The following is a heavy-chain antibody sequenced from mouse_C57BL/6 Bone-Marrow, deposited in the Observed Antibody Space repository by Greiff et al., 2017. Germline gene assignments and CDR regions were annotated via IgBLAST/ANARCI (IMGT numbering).Heavy chain of an antibody. CDR3: TTEKCPVYFDY. CDR2: IDPEDGDT. CDR1: GFNIKDYY. Sequence: EVQLQQSGAELVRPGASVKLSCTASGFNIKDYYMHWVKQRPEQGLEWIGRIDPEDGDTESAPKFQGKATMTADTSSNTAYLQLSSLTSEDTAVYYCTTEKCPVYFDYWGQGTTLTVSS. V-gene: IGHV14-1*01. J-gene: IGHJ2*01.